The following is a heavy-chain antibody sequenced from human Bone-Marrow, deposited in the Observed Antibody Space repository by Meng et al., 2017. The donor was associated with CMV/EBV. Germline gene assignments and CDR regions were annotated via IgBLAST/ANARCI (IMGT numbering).Heavy chain of an antibody. Sequence: GESLKISCAASGFTFSSYAMSWVRQAPGKGLEWVSAISGSGGSTYYADSVKGRFTISRDNSKNTLYLQMNSLRAVDTAAYYCAKDLRGYDFSEFDYWGQGTLVTVSS. D-gene: IGHD3-3*01. CDR1: GFTFSSYA. J-gene: IGHJ4*02. V-gene: IGHV3-23*01. CDR2: ISGSGGST. CDR3: AKDLRGYDFSEFDY.